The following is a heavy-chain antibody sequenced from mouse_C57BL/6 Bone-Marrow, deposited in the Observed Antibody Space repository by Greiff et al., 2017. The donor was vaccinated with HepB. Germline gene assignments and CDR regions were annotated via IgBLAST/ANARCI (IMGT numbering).Heavy chain of an antibody. J-gene: IGHJ1*03. Sequence: DVQLVESGPELVKPGASVKIPCKASGYTFTDYNMDWVKQSHGKSLEWIGDINPNNGGTIYNQKFKGKATLTVDKSSSTAYMELRSLTSEDTAVYYCARYHDGRYFDVWGTGTTVTVSS. CDR1: GYTFTDYN. V-gene: IGHV1-18*01. CDR2: INPNNGGT. D-gene: IGHD2-12*01. CDR3: ARYHDGRYFDV.